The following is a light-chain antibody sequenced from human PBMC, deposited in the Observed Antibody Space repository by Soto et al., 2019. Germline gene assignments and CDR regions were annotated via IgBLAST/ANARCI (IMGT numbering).Light chain of an antibody. J-gene: IGKJ3*01. CDR1: QSVGSTY. CDR3: KQYGNSPLT. V-gene: IGKV3-20*01. Sequence: EIVLTQSPGTLSLSPGERATLSCRASQSVGSTYLAWYQQKPGQAPKLLIYGVSSRATGIPDRFSGSGSGTDFTLTISRLEPEDFAVYYCKQYGNSPLTFGPGTKVDV. CDR2: GVS.